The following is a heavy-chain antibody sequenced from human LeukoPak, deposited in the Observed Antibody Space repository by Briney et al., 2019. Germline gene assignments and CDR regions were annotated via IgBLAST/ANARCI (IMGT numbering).Heavy chain of an antibody. J-gene: IGHJ1*01. Sequence: PGRSLRLSCAATVFTFNSYTMHWIRQAPGKGLEWVAVISYDGSNKYYADSVKGRFTISRDNSKNTLYMQMNSLRVEDTAVYYCASEGRPVWGQGTLVTVSS. CDR2: ISYDGSNK. CDR1: VFTFNSYT. V-gene: IGHV3-30-3*01. CDR3: ASEGRPV.